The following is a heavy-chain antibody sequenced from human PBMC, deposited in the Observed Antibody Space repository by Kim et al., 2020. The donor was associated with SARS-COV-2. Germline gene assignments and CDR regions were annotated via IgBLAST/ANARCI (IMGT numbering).Heavy chain of an antibody. CDR1: GGSISSYY. D-gene: IGHD3-9*01. CDR3: ARPYYDILTGYYPYYFDY. J-gene: IGHJ4*02. Sequence: SETLCLTCTVSGGSISSYYWSWIRQPPGKGLEWIGYIYYSGSTNYNPSLKSRVTISVDTSKKQLSLKLSSATAADTAVYYCARPYYDILTGYYPYYFDYWGQGTLVTVSS. CDR2: IYYSGST. V-gene: IGHV4-59*08.